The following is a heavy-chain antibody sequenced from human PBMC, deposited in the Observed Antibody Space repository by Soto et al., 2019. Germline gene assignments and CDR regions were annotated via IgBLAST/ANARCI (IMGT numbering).Heavy chain of an antibody. J-gene: IGHJ3*02. CDR2: IYYSGST. CDR3: ARDHHYGDYVGMAFDI. D-gene: IGHD4-17*01. Sequence: QVQLQESGPGLVKPSETLSLTCTVSGGSISSYYWSWIRQPPGKGLEWIGYIYYSGSTNYNPPLKSRVTISVDTSKNQFSLKLSSVTAADTAVYYCARDHHYGDYVGMAFDIWGQGTMVTVSS. CDR1: GGSISSYY. V-gene: IGHV4-59*01.